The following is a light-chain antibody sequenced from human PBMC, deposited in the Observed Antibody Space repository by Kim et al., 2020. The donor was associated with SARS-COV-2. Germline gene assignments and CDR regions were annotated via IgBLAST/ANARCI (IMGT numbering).Light chain of an antibody. J-gene: IGKJ2*02. CDR1: QSISSW. CDR3: QQSQGT. CDR2: KAS. Sequence: STLSASVGDRVTITCRASQSISSWLAWYQQKPGKAPKLLIYKASSLESGVPSRFSGSGSGTEFTLTISSLQPDDSATYYCQQSQGTFGQGTKLEI. V-gene: IGKV1-5*03.